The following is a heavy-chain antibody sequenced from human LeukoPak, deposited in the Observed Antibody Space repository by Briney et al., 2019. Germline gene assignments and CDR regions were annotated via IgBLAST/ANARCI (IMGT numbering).Heavy chain of an antibody. V-gene: IGHV1-3*01. D-gene: IGHD5-18*01. J-gene: IGHJ4*02. CDR1: GYTFTSYA. CDR3: ARDAQYSYGTGY. Sequence: ASVKVSCKASGYTFTSYAMHWVRQAPGQRLEWMGWINAGNGNTKYSQKFQGRVTITRDTSASTAYMELSSLRSEDTAVYYCARDAQYSYGTGYWGQGNLVTVSS. CDR2: INAGNGNT.